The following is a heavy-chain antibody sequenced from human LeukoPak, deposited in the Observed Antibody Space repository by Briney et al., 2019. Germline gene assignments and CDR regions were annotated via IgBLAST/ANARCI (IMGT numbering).Heavy chain of an antibody. D-gene: IGHD3-10*01. CDR3: ASRNYYYGSGSQPFDY. J-gene: IGHJ4*02. Sequence: SVKVSCKASGGTFSSYAISWVRQAPGQGLEWMGRIIPIFGTANYAQKFQGRVTIATDESTSTAYMELNSLRSDGTAVYYCASRNYYYGSGSQPFDYWGQGTLVTVSS. CDR2: IIPIFGTA. CDR1: GGTFSSYA. V-gene: IGHV1-69*05.